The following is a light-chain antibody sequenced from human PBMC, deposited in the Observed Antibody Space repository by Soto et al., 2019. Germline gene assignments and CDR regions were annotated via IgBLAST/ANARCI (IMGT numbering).Light chain of an antibody. Sequence: QSALAQPPSASGSPGQSVTISCTGTSSDVGDNYVSWYQQHLGNAPKLIIYEVTLRPSGVPDRFSGSTSGNKASLTVSWRQHDDEAAYYCSAYAGSNTFVFGTGTKLTVL. V-gene: IGLV2-8*01. CDR2: EVT. CDR3: SAYAGSNTFV. CDR1: SSDVGDNY. J-gene: IGLJ1*01.